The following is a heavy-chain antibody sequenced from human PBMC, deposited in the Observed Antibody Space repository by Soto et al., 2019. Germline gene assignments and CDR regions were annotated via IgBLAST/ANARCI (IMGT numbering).Heavy chain of an antibody. CDR2: MHHSGST. V-gene: IGHV4-59*08. D-gene: IGHD3-22*01. CDR3: ARAKTTMIVPENY. CDR1: GVSITSHY. Sequence: NPSETLSLTCTVSGVSITSHYWSWIRQSPGKGLEWIAYMHHSGSTNYNPSLKSRVTVSIDTSKSQVSLRLSSVTAADTAVYYCARAKTTMIVPENYWGQGTLVTVSS. J-gene: IGHJ4*02.